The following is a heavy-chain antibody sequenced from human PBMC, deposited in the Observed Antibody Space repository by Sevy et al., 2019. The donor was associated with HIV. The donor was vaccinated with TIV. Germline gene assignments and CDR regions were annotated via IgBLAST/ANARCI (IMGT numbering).Heavy chain of an antibody. D-gene: IGHD6-19*01. CDR1: GGSFSGYY. CDR2: INHSGST. J-gene: IGHJ4*02. V-gene: IGHV4-34*01. Sequence: SETLSLTCAVYGGSFSGYYWSWIRQPPGKGLEWIGEINHSGSTNYNPSPKSRVTISVDTSKNQFSLKLSYVTAAATAVYYCARRGGRAAGADKGFDYWGQGTLVTVSS. CDR3: ARRGGRAAGADKGFDY.